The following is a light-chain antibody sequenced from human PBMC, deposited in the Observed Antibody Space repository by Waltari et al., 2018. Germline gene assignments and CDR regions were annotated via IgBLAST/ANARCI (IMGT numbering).Light chain of an antibody. Sequence: SYDLTQSHSVSVSPGQTARITCGGDKIGTKSVQLYQQKPPQAPVLVIYTDYERPSGIPDRFSGSNSGNTATLTISGVEAGDEADYYCHVWDSNTKSDVFGGGTKLTVL. CDR2: TDY. J-gene: IGLJ6*01. CDR3: HVWDSNTKSDV. CDR1: KIGTKS. V-gene: IGLV3-21*04.